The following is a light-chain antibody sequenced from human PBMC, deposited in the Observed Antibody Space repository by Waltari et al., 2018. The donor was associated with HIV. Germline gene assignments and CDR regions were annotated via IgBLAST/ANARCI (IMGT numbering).Light chain of an antibody. V-gene: IGLV3-25*03. Sequence: SYELTQPPSVSVSPGQTARITCSGDALPKKYAYWYQQKPGQAPVLVIYKDSERPSGIPERFSGSSSGTTVTLTISGVQAEDEADYYCSSYTSSSTVFGGGTKLTVL. J-gene: IGLJ2*01. CDR1: ALPKKY. CDR2: KDS. CDR3: SSYTSSSTV.